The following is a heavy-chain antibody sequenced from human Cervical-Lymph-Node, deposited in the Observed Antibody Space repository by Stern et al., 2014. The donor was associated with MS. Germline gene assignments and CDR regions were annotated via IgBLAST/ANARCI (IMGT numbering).Heavy chain of an antibody. CDR1: GYTFRKYY. D-gene: IGHD1-26*01. V-gene: IGHV1-46*03. Sequence: QVQLVQSGAEVKKPGASVKVSCKASGYTFRKYYMHWVRQAPGQGLEWVGIINPSRNTTSPAQKFQDRVTISKDTSTSTVYMELSSLRSEDTAVYYCARDSSGTYSSLDYWGQGTLVTVSS. J-gene: IGHJ4*02. CDR3: ARDSSGTYSSLDY. CDR2: INPSRNTT.